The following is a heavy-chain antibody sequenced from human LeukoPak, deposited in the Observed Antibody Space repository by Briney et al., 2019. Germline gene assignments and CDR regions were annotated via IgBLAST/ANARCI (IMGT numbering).Heavy chain of an antibody. D-gene: IGHD3-16*01. CDR1: GYTFTSYY. Sequence: ASVKVSCKASGYTFTSYYMHWVRQAPGQGLEWMGIINPSGGSTSYAQKFRGRVTMTEDTSPDTAYMELSSLRSEDTAVYYCVKLSEAQLGRRQYYFDYWGQGTLVTVSS. J-gene: IGHJ4*02. CDR3: VKLSEAQLGRRQYYFDY. V-gene: IGHV1-46*01. CDR2: INPSGGST.